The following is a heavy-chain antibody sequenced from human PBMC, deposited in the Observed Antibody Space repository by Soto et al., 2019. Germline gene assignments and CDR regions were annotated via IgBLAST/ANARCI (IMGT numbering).Heavy chain of an antibody. CDR2: ISASPCNP. J-gene: IGHJ3*02. Sequence: TVKVSCPSPGYTFTSYGIRWVRQAPGQGLEWMGWISASPCNPNYAQTLQGRVTMTTDSSTSTAYMELRSLRSDDTAWGYCAREGEGMIAARPDEFEEAFDIGGQGTRVTVSS. D-gene: IGHD6-6*01. V-gene: IGHV1-18*01. CDR1: GYTFTSYG. CDR3: AREGEGMIAARPDEFEEAFDI.